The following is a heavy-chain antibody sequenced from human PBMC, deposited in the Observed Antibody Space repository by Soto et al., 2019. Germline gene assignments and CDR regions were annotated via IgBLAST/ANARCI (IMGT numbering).Heavy chain of an antibody. CDR1: GYTFTGYY. Sequence: ASVKVSCKASGYTFTGYYMHWVRQAPGQGLEWMGWINPNSGSTNYAQKFQGRVTMTRDTSISTAYMELSRLRSDDTAVYYCARENTIFGVVIKSGMDVWGQGTTVTVSS. J-gene: IGHJ6*02. D-gene: IGHD3-3*01. V-gene: IGHV1-2*02. CDR3: ARENTIFGVVIKSGMDV. CDR2: INPNSGST.